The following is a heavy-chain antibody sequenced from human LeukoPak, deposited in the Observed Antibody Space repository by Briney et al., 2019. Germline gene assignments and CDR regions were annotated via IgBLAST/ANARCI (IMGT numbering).Heavy chain of an antibody. V-gene: IGHV5-51*01. CDR1: GYSFTSYW. J-gene: IGHJ4*02. Sequence: GESLKISCKGSGYSFTSYWIGWVLQMPGKGLEWMVIIYPGDSDTRYSPSFQGQVTISADKSISTAYLQWSSLKASDTAMYYCARQHDSSGYYYSWWGQGTLVTISS. CDR2: IYPGDSDT. CDR3: ARQHDSSGYYYSW. D-gene: IGHD3-22*01.